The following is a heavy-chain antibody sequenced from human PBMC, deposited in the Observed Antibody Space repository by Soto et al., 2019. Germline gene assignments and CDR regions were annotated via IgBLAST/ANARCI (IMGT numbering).Heavy chain of an antibody. V-gene: IGHV4-34*01. J-gene: IGHJ6*03. D-gene: IGHD2-2*01. Sequence: QVQLQKWGAGLLKPSETLSLTCAVYGGSFSGYYWSWIRQPPGKGLEWIGEINHSGSTNYNPSLKSRVTISVDTSKNKFSLKLSSVTAADTSVYYCARVKVPAAIVYYYDYMDVWGKGTTVTVSS. CDR3: ARVKVPAAIVYYYDYMDV. CDR1: GGSFSGYY. CDR2: INHSGST.